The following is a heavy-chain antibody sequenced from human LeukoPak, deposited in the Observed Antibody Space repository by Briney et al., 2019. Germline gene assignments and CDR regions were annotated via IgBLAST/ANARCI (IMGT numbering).Heavy chain of an antibody. J-gene: IGHJ4*02. CDR1: GASISSYY. V-gene: IGHV4-59*01. D-gene: IGHD3-22*01. Sequence: PSATLSLTCSVSGASISSYYWSWIRQPPGKGLEWIAYIYYSGSTNYNPSLKSRVTISVDTSKNQFSLKLSSVTAADTAVYYCARLTMKNYYFDYWGQGTLVTVSS. CDR3: ARLTMKNYYFDY. CDR2: IYYSGST.